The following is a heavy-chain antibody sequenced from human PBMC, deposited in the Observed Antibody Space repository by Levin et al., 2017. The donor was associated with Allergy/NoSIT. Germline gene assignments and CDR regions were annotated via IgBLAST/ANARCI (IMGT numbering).Heavy chain of an antibody. CDR2: IYWDDDK. V-gene: IGHV2-5*02. CDR3: AHEERWLQSWQPFGY. D-gene: IGHD5-24*01. CDR1: GFSLSTSGVG. Sequence: SGPTLVKPTQTLTLTCTFSGFSLSTSGVGVGWIRQPPGKALEWLALIYWDDDKRYSPSLKSRLTITKDTSKNQVVLTMTNMDPVDTATYYCAHEERWLQSWQPFGYWGQGTLVTVSS. J-gene: IGHJ4*02.